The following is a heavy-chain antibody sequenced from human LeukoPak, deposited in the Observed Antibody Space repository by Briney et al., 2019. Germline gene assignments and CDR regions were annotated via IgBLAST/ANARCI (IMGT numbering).Heavy chain of an antibody. Sequence: PGGSLRLSCAASGFTFSSYEMNWVRQAPGKGLEWVSYISSSGSSIYYADSVKGRFTISRDNAKNSLYLQMNSLRAEDTAVYYCARITAMVTTLDYWGQGTLGTVSS. V-gene: IGHV3-48*03. CDR2: ISSSGSSI. CDR3: ARITAMVTTLDY. CDR1: GFTFSSYE. J-gene: IGHJ4*02. D-gene: IGHD5-18*01.